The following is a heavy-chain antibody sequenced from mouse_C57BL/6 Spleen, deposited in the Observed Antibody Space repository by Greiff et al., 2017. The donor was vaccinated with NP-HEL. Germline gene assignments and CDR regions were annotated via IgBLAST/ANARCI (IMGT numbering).Heavy chain of an antibody. CDR3: ARDGYYGFAY. CDR2: ISYDGSN. CDR1: GYSITSGYY. Sequence: LQESGPGLVKPSQSLSLTCSVTGYSITSGYYWNWIRQFPGNKLEWMGYISYDGSNNYNPSLKNRISITRDTSKNQFFLKLNSVTTEDTATYYCARDGYYGFAYWGQGTLVTVSA. V-gene: IGHV3-6*01. J-gene: IGHJ3*01. D-gene: IGHD2-3*01.